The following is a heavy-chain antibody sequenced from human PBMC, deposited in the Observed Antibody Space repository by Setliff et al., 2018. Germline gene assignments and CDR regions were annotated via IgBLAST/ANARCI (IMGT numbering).Heavy chain of an antibody. Sequence: SETLSLTCTVSGGSISSYYWGWIRQPPGKGLECIGSIYYTGRAYYNPSLGSRVTISVDTSRNQFYLKVDSVTAADTAVYYCARQYYNYIWGSSDYYYYMGVWGKGTTVTVSS. CDR2: IYYTGRA. CDR3: ARQYYNYIWGSSDYYYYMGV. D-gene: IGHD3-16*01. J-gene: IGHJ6*03. CDR1: GGSISSYY. V-gene: IGHV4-39*01.